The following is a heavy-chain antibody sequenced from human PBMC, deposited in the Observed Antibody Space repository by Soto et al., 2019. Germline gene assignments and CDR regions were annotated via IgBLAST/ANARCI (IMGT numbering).Heavy chain of an antibody. Sequence: LRLSCGACGFTFSSYWMHWVRQAPGKGLVWVSRINSDGSSTSYADSVKGRFTISRDNAKNTLYLQMNSLRAEDTAVYYCARAYYDSSGYSDYRGQRTLVTVSS. V-gene: IGHV3-74*01. CDR2: INSDGSST. CDR1: GFTFSSYW. CDR3: ARAYYDSSGYSDY. D-gene: IGHD3-22*01. J-gene: IGHJ4*02.